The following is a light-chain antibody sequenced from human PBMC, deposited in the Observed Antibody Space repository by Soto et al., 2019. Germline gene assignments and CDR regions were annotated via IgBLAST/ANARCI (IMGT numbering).Light chain of an antibody. Sequence: QSALTQPASVSGSPGQSITISCTGTSSDVGGYNYVSWYQQYPGKASKVMIYDVTNRPSGVSNRFSGSRSGNTASLTISGLQAEDEADYYCCSFTTSSTYVFGTGTKLTVL. V-gene: IGLV2-14*01. J-gene: IGLJ1*01. CDR1: SSDVGGYNY. CDR2: DVT. CDR3: CSFTTSSTYV.